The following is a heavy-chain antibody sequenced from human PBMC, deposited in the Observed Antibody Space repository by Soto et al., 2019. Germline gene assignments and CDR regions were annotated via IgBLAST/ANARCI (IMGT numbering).Heavy chain of an antibody. CDR1: GFTFSSYA. CDR3: ANLGGYYDSSGYYYGYYYGMDV. V-gene: IGHV3-23*01. Sequence: GSLRLSCSASGFTFSSYAMSWVRPAPGKGLEWVSGISGSGGNTYYADSVKGRFTISRDNSENTLYPQTNSLRAEDTAVYYCANLGGYYDSSGYYYGYYYGMDVWGQGTTVTVSS. J-gene: IGHJ6*02. CDR2: ISGSGGNT. D-gene: IGHD3-22*01.